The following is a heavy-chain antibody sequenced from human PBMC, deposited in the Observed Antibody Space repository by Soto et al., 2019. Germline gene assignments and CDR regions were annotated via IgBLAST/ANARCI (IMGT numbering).Heavy chain of an antibody. Sequence: GGSLRLSCAASGFTFSSYGMHWVRQAPGKGLEWVAVISYDGSNKYYADSVKGRFTISRDNSKNTLYLQMNSLRAEDTAVYYCARPSPLQHKGYAFDIWGQGTMVTVSS. V-gene: IGHV3-30*03. J-gene: IGHJ3*02. CDR1: GFTFSSYG. CDR3: ARPSPLQHKGYAFDI. CDR2: ISYDGSNK.